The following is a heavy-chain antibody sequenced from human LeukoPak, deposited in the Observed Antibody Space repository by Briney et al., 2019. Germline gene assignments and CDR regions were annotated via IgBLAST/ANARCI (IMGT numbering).Heavy chain of an antibody. J-gene: IGHJ4*02. V-gene: IGHV4-38-2*02. Sequence: PSETLSLTCTSSGYSVSSGFDWGWIRQPPGKGLEGIGSIYHRGSPYYNPSLKSRVTISVDTSKNQFSLNLCSVTAADTAVYYCAQYDSSGYYCTYWGQGTLVTVSS. CDR2: IYHRGSP. D-gene: IGHD3-22*01. CDR1: GYSVSSGFD. CDR3: AQYDSSGYYCTY.